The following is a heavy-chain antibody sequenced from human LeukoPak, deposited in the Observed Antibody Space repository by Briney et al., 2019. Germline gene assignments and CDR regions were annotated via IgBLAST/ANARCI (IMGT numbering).Heavy chain of an antibody. Sequence: PGGTLRLSCAVSGFTFSKDDFHWVREAPGKGLEWAAAIGVTGDTYYADSVKGRFTISREDAANSLYRQMRSLGAGDTALYYCTKEFCGSRAAGAGGSYYDFWGRGALVTVSS. J-gene: IGHJ2*01. D-gene: IGHD2-15*01. CDR2: IGVTGDT. V-gene: IGHV3-13*01. CDR1: GFTFSKDD. CDR3: TKEFCGSRAAGAGGSYYDF.